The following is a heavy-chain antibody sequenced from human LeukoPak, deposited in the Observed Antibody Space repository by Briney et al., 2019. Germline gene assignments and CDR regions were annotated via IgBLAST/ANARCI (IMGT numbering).Heavy chain of an antibody. CDR2: MNPNSGNT. CDR3: ARGRPTNLGGIY. D-gene: IGHD7-27*01. CDR1: GYTFTSHH. J-gene: IGHJ4*02. Sequence: ASVRVSCKASGYTFTSHHINLVRHAAGQGLEWMGWMNPNSGNTAYAQKFQGRVTMTWEASINTAYMELGSPRSQDTAVYYCARGRPTNLGGIYWGQGTLVTVSS. V-gene: IGHV1-8*02.